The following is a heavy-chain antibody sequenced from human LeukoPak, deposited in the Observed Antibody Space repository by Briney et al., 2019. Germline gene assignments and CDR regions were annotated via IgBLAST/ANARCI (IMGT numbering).Heavy chain of an antibody. Sequence: GGSLRLSCAASGFTFSSYAMSWVRQAPGKGLEWVSAISGSGGSTYYADSVKGRFTISRDNSKNTLYLQMNCLRAEDTAVYYCAKDLEVVVIISPVDYWGQGTLVTVSS. CDR1: GFTFSSYA. D-gene: IGHD3-22*01. CDR3: AKDLEVVVIISPVDY. CDR2: ISGSGGST. V-gene: IGHV3-23*01. J-gene: IGHJ4*02.